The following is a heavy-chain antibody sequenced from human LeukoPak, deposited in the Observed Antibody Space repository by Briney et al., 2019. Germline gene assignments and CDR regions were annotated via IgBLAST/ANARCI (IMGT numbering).Heavy chain of an antibody. V-gene: IGHV3-7*03. J-gene: IGHJ4*02. CDR1: GFTFSSYW. CDR3: AKRKGPSSTYPRYFDY. CDR2: IKQDGSEK. Sequence: GGSLRLSCAASGFTFSSYWMSWVRQAPGKGLEWVANIKQDGSEKYYVDSVKGRFTISRDNAKNWLYLQMNSLRAEDTAVYYCAKRKGPSSTYPRYFDYWGQGTLVTVSS. D-gene: IGHD6-13*01.